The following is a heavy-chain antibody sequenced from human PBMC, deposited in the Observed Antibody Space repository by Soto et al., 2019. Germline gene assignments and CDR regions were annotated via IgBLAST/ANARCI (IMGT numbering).Heavy chain of an antibody. V-gene: IGHV3-48*04. CDR2: ISSTSSSV. CDR3: ARDWRPVDY. CDR1: GFTLSTYS. J-gene: IGHJ4*02. D-gene: IGHD3-3*01. Sequence: GGSLRLSCAASGFTLSTYSMIWVRQAPGKGLEWVSYISSTSSSVHYADSVKGRFTTSRDNARSSLFLQMNSLGADDTAVYYWARDWRPVDYWGQGTLVTVSS.